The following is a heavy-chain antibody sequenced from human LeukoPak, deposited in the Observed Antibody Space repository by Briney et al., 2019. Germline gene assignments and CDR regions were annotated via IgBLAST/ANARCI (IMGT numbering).Heavy chain of an antibody. V-gene: IGHV1-2*02. D-gene: IGHD4-17*01. CDR1: GYTFTAYY. J-gene: IGHJ6*03. Sequence: GASVKVSCKASGYTFTAYYMYWVRQAPGQGLEWMGWINPNTGGTNSAQKFQGRVTMTRDMSTSTVYMELSSLRSEDTAVYYCARDRTVTTYYYYYMDVWGKGTTVTVSS. CDR3: ARDRTVTTYYYYYMDV. CDR2: INPNTGGT.